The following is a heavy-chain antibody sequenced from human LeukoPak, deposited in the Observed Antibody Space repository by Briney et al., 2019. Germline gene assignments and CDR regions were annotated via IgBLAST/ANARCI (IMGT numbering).Heavy chain of an antibody. CDR1: GFNFKNFA. CDR2: MTGPADTT. V-gene: IGHV3-23*01. Sequence: GGSLRLSCAASGFNFKNFAMSWVRQAPGKGLEWLSAMTGPADTTYYAESVKGRFTISRDYSKSMVFLQMNSLRVEDTAIYYCAKGAEIDHWGQGTLVTVSS. CDR3: AKGAEIDH. J-gene: IGHJ4*02.